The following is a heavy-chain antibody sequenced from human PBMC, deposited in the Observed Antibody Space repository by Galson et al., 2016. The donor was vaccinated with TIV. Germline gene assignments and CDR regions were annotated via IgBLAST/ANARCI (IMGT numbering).Heavy chain of an antibody. D-gene: IGHD1-26*01. CDR1: GLTFNTYT. Sequence: SLRLSCAASGLTFNTYTLTWVRQAPGKGLEWVSSISSSSEYIYYADSVKGRFTISRDNAKSSLYLQMNSLRAEDTAVYFCARVSSALSATNDYWGQGTLVTVSS. J-gene: IGHJ4*02. CDR2: ISSSSEYI. CDR3: ARVSSALSATNDY. V-gene: IGHV3-21*06.